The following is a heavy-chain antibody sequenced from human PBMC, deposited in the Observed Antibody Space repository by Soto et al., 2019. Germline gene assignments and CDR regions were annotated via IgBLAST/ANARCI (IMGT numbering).Heavy chain of an antibody. CDR3: ALVSPPKVTNDPAAIFNWFDP. V-gene: IGHV1-8*01. CDR1: GYTFTSYD. Sequence: ASVQVSCKASGYTFTSYDINWVRQATGQGLEWMGWMNPNSGNTGYAQKFQGRVTMARNTSISTAYMELSSLRSDDTAVYYWALVSPPKVTNDPAAIFNWFDPWGQGTLVTVSS. J-gene: IGHJ5*02. CDR2: MNPNSGNT. D-gene: IGHD2-2*02.